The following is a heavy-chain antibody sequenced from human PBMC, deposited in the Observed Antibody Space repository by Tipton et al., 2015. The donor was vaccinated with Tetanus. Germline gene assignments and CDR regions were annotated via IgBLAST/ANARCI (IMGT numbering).Heavy chain of an antibody. CDR2: VYYTGDT. CDR3: AGVTAQRTELYFEH. Sequence: LRLSCTVSGDSVSGYYWSWIRQPPGKGLEWVGYVYYTGDTNYNPSLKSRVTILMDRSENQISLKMTSVTAADTAVYYCAGVTAQRTELYFEHWGQGTQVTVSS. CDR1: GDSVSGYY. V-gene: IGHV4-59*02. D-gene: IGHD2-8*02. J-gene: IGHJ1*01.